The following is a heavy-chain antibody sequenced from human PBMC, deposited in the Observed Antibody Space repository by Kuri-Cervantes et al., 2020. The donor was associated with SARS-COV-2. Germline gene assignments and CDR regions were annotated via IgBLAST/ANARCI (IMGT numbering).Heavy chain of an antibody. CDR2: ISSSSSYI. Sequence: GGSLRLSCAASGFTFSNAWMNWVRQAPGKGLEWVSSISSSSSYIYYADSVKGRFTISRDNAKNSLYLQMNSLRAEDTAVYYCARGVGYGDYTFDYWGQGTLVTVSS. CDR3: ARGVGYGDYTFDY. CDR1: GFTFSNAW. J-gene: IGHJ4*02. V-gene: IGHV3-21*01. D-gene: IGHD4-17*01.